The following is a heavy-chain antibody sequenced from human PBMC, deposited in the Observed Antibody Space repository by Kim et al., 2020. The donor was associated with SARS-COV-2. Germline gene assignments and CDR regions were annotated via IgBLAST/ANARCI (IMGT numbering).Heavy chain of an antibody. D-gene: IGHD6-19*01. J-gene: IGHJ4*02. CDR2: IIPIFGTA. Sequence: SVKVSCKASGGTFSSYAISWVRQAPGQGLEWMGGIIPIFGTANYAQKFQGRVTITADESTSTAYMELSSLRSEDTAVYYCAREGVVGSGWYGHGYWGQGTLVTVSS. CDR3: AREGVVGSGWYGHGY. V-gene: IGHV1-69*13. CDR1: GGTFSSYA.